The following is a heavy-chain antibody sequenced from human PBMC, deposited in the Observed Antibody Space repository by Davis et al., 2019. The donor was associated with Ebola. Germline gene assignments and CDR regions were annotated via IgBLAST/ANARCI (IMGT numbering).Heavy chain of an antibody. CDR3: ARAVPEQYCSGGSCSPYYGMDV. D-gene: IGHD2-15*01. V-gene: IGHV1-69*13. J-gene: IGHJ6*02. Sequence: SVKVSCKASGYTFTGYYMHWVRQAPGQGLEWMGGIIPIFGTANYAQKFQGRVTITADESTSTAYMELSSLRSEDTAVYYCARAVPEQYCSGGSCSPYYGMDVWGQGTTVTVSS. CDR2: IIPIFGTA. CDR1: GYTFTGYY.